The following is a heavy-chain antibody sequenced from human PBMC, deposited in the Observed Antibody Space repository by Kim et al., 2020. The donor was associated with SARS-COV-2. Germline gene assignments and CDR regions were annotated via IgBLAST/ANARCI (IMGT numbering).Heavy chain of an antibody. V-gene: IGHV3-30-3*01. CDR2: ISYDGSNK. J-gene: IGHJ6*02. CDR3: ARARGWSYYYGMDV. Sequence: GGSLRLSCAASGFTFSSYAMHWVRQAPGKGLEWVAVISYDGSNKYYADSVKGRFTISRDNSKNTLYLQMNSLRAEDTAVYYCARARGWSYYYGMDVWGQGTTVTVSS. CDR1: GFTFSSYA. D-gene: IGHD3-3*01.